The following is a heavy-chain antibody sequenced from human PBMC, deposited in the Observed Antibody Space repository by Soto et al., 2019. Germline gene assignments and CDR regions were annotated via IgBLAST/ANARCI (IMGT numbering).Heavy chain of an antibody. J-gene: IGHJ4*02. CDR3: ARDPLDY. CDR1: GFSVSDYW. Sequence: EVQLVESGGGLVQPGGSLRLSCAVSGFSVSDYWMTWVRQAPGKGLEWVATIKQDGSEEYYVDSVKGRFTISRDNAKNSLDLQMNSLRAEDTAVFYCARDPLDYWGQGTLVTVSS. V-gene: IGHV3-7*04. CDR2: IKQDGSEE.